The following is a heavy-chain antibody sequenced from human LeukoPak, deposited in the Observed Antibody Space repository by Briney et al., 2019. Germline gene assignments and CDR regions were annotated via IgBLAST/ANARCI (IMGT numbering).Heavy chain of an antibody. CDR1: GFTFSSYG. V-gene: IGHV3-33*08. D-gene: IGHD3-22*01. Sequence: GGSLRLSCAASGFTFSSYGMHWVRQAPGKGLEWVAVIWYDGSNKYYADSVKGRFTISRDNSKNSLYLQMNSLRAEDTAVYYCARGAYYYDSSGYSYWGQGTLVTVSS. J-gene: IGHJ4*02. CDR3: ARGAYYYDSSGYSY. CDR2: IWYDGSNK.